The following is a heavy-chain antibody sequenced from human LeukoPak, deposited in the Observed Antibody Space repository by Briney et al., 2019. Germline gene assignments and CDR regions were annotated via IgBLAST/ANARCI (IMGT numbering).Heavy chain of an antibody. CDR3: AKAPGVTTGWFDP. D-gene: IGHD4-17*01. Sequence: GGALTLTCAASGFIFAYYARHWVRQPPGKGLEWVAGISWNTNNIGYADSVKGRFTISRDNTKNSLYLQMNSLRVEDTALYYCAKAPGVTTGWFDPWGQGTLVTVSS. CDR2: ISWNTNNI. V-gene: IGHV3-9*01. CDR1: GFIFAYYA. J-gene: IGHJ5*02.